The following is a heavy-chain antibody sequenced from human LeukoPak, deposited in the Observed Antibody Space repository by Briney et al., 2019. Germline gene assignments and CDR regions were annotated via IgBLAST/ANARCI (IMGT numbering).Heavy chain of an antibody. CDR2: ISGSGANT. D-gene: IGHD2-15*01. V-gene: IGHV3-23*01. Sequence: GGSLRLSCAASGCTFSSYAMGWVRQAPGKGLEWVSAISGSGANTYYADSVKGRFTISRDNSKNTLSLQMNTLRTDDTAVYYCAKGRALEVVAAFNYWGQGTVVTVSS. CDR3: AKGRALEVVAAFNY. CDR1: GCTFSSYA. J-gene: IGHJ4*02.